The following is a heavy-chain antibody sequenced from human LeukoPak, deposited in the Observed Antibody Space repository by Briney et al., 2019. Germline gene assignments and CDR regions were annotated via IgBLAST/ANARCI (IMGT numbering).Heavy chain of an antibody. V-gene: IGHV3-74*01. D-gene: IGHD5-18*01. CDR2: IKRDGSGT. CDR1: GFTFSNYW. CDR3: ARNPSTSMEF. J-gene: IGHJ4*02. Sequence: GGSLTLSCAASGFTFSNYWMHWARRAPGEGVVCVFRIKRDGSGTIYADSVKGRFTISRDNAKNTLYLQMNSLRAEDTAVYYCARNPSTSMEFWGQGTLVTVSS.